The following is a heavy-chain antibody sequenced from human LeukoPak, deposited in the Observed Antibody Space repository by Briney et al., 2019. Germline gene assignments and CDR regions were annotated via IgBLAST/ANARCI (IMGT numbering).Heavy chain of an antibody. CDR3: ARDRGYSSGWYDAFDI. CDR2: INPNSGGT. Sequence: GASVKVPCKASGYTFTGYYMHWVRQAPGQGLEWMGWINPNSGGTNYAQKFQGWVTMTRDTSISTAYMELSRLRSDDTAVYYCARDRGYSSGWYDAFDIWGQGTMVTVSS. CDR1: GYTFTGYY. V-gene: IGHV1-2*04. J-gene: IGHJ3*02. D-gene: IGHD6-19*01.